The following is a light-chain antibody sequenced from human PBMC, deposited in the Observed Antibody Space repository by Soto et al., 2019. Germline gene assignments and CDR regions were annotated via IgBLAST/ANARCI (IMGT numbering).Light chain of an antibody. CDR3: TSYRSSSTWV. Sequence: QSALTQPASVSGSPGQSVTSSCTGTSSDVGGYNYVSWYQHHPGKAPKLMIYEVSNRPSGVSNRFSGSKSGNTASLTISGVQAEDEADYYCTSYRSSSTWVFGGGTKLTVL. J-gene: IGLJ3*02. CDR1: SSDVGGYNY. V-gene: IGLV2-14*01. CDR2: EVS.